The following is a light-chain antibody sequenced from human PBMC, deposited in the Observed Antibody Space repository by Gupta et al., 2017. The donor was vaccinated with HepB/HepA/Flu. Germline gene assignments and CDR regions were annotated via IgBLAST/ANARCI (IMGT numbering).Light chain of an antibody. J-gene: IGKJ1*01. V-gene: IGKV3-15*01. CDR2: GAS. CDR3: QQDNNWPRT. CDR1: QSVSSN. Sequence: EIVMTQSPATLSVSPGERATRSCRASQSVSSNLAWYQQKPGQAPRRLIYGASTRATGIPARFSGSGSGTEFTLTISSLQSEDFAVYYCQQDNNWPRTFGQGTKVEIK.